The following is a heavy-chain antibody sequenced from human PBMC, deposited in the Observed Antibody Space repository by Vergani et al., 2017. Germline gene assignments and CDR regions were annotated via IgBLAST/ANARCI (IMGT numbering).Heavy chain of an antibody. V-gene: IGHV4-38-2*01. D-gene: IGHD5-18*01. CDR3: ARATWIQLSCWFDP. CDR1: GYSISSGYY. Sequence: QVQLQESGPGLVKPSETLSLTCAVSGYSISSGYYWGWIRQPPGKGLEWIGSIYHSGSTYYNPSLKSRVTISVDTSKNQFCLKLSSVTAADTAVYYCARATWIQLSCWFDPWGQGTLVTVSS. CDR2: IYHSGST. J-gene: IGHJ5*02.